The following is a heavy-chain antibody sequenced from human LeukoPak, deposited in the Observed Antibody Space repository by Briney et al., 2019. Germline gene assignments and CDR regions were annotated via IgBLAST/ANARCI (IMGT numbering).Heavy chain of an antibody. Sequence: GGSLRLSCAASGLTFSSYAMNWVRQAPGKGLEWVSYISSSGSTIYYADSVRGRFTISRDNAKNSLYLQMNSLRAEDTAVYYCAKDRSGAFWSDSGWDYYGMDVWGQGTTVTVSS. CDR2: ISSSGSTI. V-gene: IGHV3-48*04. D-gene: IGHD3-3*01. CDR3: AKDRSGAFWSDSGWDYYGMDV. J-gene: IGHJ6*02. CDR1: GLTFSSYA.